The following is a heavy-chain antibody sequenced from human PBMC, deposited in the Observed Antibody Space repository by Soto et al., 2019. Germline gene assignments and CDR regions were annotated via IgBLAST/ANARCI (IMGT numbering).Heavy chain of an antibody. CDR1: GFTFSNYG. V-gene: IGHV3-30*18. Sequence: QVHLVESGGGVVQPGRSLRLSCAASGFTFSNYGLHWVRQAPGKGLEWVAIISSDGGHKYYANSVKGRFTISRDNSKNTLHLQRDSLRAGDTAVYYWAKDPSTLALGVVSEPPYDNWVQGTLVSVFS. D-gene: IGHD2-2*01. J-gene: IGHJ4*02. CDR2: ISSDGGHK. CDR3: AKDPSTLALGVVSEPPYDN.